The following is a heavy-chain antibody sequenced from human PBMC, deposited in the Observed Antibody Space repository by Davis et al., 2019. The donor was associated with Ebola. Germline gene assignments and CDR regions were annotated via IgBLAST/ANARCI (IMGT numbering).Heavy chain of an antibody. CDR3: VSRDTSGYYFRDY. J-gene: IGHJ4*02. CDR2: ISGSGGST. Sequence: GESLKISCTDSVITFSSYAMTWVRQAPGTGLEWVSAISGSGGSTYYADSVKGRFTISRDNSKNTLYLQMNSLRAEDSAVYYCVSRDTSGYYFRDYWGQGTLVTVSS. CDR1: VITFSSYA. D-gene: IGHD3-22*01. V-gene: IGHV3-23*01.